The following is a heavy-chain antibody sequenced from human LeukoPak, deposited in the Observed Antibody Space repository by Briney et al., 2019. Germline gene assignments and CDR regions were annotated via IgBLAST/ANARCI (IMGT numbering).Heavy chain of an antibody. J-gene: IGHJ5*02. V-gene: IGHV1-46*01. D-gene: IGHD1-1*01. CDR1: GYTLTSYY. CDR2: INPSGTT. Sequence: AASVKVSCKTSGYTLTSYYMNWLRQAPGQGLEWVGIINPSGTTSYAQKFEGRITMTRDTSTSTVYMELGSLRSDDTAVYYCARDGQQATPGPHNWFDPWGQGTLVTVSS. CDR3: ARDGQQATPGPHNWFDP.